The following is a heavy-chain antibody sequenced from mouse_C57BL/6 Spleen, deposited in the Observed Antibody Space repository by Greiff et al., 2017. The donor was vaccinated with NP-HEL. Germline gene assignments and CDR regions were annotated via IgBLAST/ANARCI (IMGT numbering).Heavy chain of an antibody. Sequence: EVKLVESGGGLVKPGGSLKLSCAASGFTFSDYGMHWVRQAPEKGLEWVAYISSGSSTIYYADTVKGRFTISRDNAKNTLFLQMTSLRSEDTAMYYCARGALTDAFAYWGQGTLVTVSA. CDR1: GFTFSDYG. CDR3: ARGALTDAFAY. J-gene: IGHJ3*01. CDR2: ISSGSSTI. V-gene: IGHV5-17*01. D-gene: IGHD4-1*01.